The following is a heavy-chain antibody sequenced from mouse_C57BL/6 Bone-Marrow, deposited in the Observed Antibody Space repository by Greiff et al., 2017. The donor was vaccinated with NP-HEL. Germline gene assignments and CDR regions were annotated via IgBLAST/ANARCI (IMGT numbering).Heavy chain of an antibody. CDR2: IDPFDSFT. J-gene: IGHJ2*01. V-gene: IGHV1-69*01. D-gene: IGHD1-1*01. CDR3: ARHPNYYGSSPFDY. CDR1: GYTFTSYW. Sequence: QVQLQQPGAELVMPGASVKLSCKASGYTFTSYWMHWVKQRPGPGLEWIGEIDPFDSFTNYNQKFKGKSTLTVDKSSSTAYMQLSSLTSEDSAVYYCARHPNYYGSSPFDYWGQGTTLTVSS.